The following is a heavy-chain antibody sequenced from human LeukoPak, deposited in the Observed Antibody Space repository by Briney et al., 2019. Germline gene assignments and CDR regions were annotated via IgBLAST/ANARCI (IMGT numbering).Heavy chain of an antibody. CDR3: ARVRCSGGGCYTGFDY. D-gene: IGHD2-15*01. Sequence: GASVKVSCKASGYTFTGYYMHWVRQAPGQGLEWMGWINPNSGGTNYAPKFQGRVTMTRDTSISTAYMELSRLRSDDTAVYYCARVRCSGGGCYTGFDYWGQGTPVTVSS. J-gene: IGHJ4*02. CDR2: INPNSGGT. CDR1: GYTFTGYY. V-gene: IGHV1-2*02.